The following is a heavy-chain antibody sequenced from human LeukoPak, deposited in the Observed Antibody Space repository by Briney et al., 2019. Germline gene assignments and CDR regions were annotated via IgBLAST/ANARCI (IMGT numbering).Heavy chain of an antibody. J-gene: IGHJ4*02. CDR3: AKGGATDWGMGYYFDY. D-gene: IGHD7-27*01. V-gene: IGHV3-30-3*01. Sequence: PGRSLRLSCAASGFTFSSYAMHWVRRAPGKGLEWVAVISYDGSNKYYADSVKGRFTISRDNSKNTLYLQMNSLRAEDTAVYYCAKGGATDWGMGYYFDYWGQGTLVTVSS. CDR1: GFTFSSYA. CDR2: ISYDGSNK.